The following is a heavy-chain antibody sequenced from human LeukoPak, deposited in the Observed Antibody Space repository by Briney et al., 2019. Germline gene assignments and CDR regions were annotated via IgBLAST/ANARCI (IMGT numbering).Heavy chain of an antibody. CDR2: IYTSGST. V-gene: IGHV4-4*07. J-gene: IGHJ6*03. D-gene: IGHD3-10*01. CDR1: GGSISSYY. CDR3: ARVYTNTQYGSGSYYFGAGIGYYYYYMDV. Sequence: PSGTLSLTCTVSGGSISSYYWSWIRQPAGKGLEWIGRIYTSGSTNYNPSLKSRVTMSVDTSKNQFSLKLSSVTAADTAVYYCARVYTNTQYGSGSYYFGAGIGYYYYYMDVWGKGTTVTISS.